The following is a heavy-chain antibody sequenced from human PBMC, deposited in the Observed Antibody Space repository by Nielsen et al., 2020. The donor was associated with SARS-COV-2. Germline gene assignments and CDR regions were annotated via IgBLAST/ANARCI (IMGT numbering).Heavy chain of an antibody. V-gene: IGHV4-59*01. CDR3: ARELAVAGIDYFDY. D-gene: IGHD6-19*01. Sequence: SETLSLTCTVSGGSISSYYWCWIRQPPGKGLEWIGYIYYSGSTNYNPSLKSRVTISVDTSKNQFSLKLSSVTAADTAVYYCARELAVAGIDYFDYWGQGTLVTVSS. CDR1: GGSISSYY. J-gene: IGHJ4*02. CDR2: IYYSGST.